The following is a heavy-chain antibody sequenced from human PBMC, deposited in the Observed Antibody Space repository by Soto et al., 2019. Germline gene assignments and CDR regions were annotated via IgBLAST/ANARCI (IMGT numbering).Heavy chain of an antibody. CDR2: IVDTGGRT. J-gene: IGHJ6*02. CDR1: GFAFSSYA. CDR3: APVPAASSYYNTDV. D-gene: IGHD2-2*01. V-gene: IGHV3-23*01. Sequence: PGGSLRLSCTASGFAFSSYAMNWVRQAPGKGLEWVSGIVDTGGRTFYADSVKGRFTISRDNAKNTLYLEMNSLRAEDTAIYYCAPVPAASSYYNTDVWGQGTTVTVS.